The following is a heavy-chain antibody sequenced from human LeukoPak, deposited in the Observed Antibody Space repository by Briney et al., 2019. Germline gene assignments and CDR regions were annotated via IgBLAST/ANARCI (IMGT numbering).Heavy chain of an antibody. CDR2: ITTDGRSS. Sequence: GGSLRLSCAASGFTFSSYWMHWVRQAPGKRLVWVSRITTDGRSSSYADSVKGRFTISRDNAKNSLYLQMNSLRAEDTALYYCARGNYPADYWGQGTLVTVSS. D-gene: IGHD4-11*01. CDR1: GFTFSSYW. CDR3: ARGNYPADY. J-gene: IGHJ4*02. V-gene: IGHV3-74*01.